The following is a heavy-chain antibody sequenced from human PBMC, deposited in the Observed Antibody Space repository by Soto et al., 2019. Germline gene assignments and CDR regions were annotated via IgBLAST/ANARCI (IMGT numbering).Heavy chain of an antibody. CDR1: GFTFEDYA. J-gene: IGHJ4*02. CDR3: AKMVTWDSSGYYQGGFDC. D-gene: IGHD3-22*01. V-gene: IGHV3-9*01. Sequence: EMHLVESGGGLVQPGRSLRLSCAASGFTFEDYAMHWVRQDLGKGLEWVSGISWNSGNIIYADSVKGRFTISRDNAKNSRYLQMNSLRLEDTAWYYCAKMVTWDSSGYYQGGFDCWGQGTLVTVSS. CDR2: ISWNSGNI.